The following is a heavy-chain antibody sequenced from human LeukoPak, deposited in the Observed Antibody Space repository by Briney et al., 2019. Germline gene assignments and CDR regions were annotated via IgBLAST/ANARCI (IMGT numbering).Heavy chain of an antibody. D-gene: IGHD3-10*01. CDR2: INHSGST. CDR1: GGSFSGYY. V-gene: IGHV4-34*01. CDR3: ARAGTMVRGVRHYGMDV. J-gene: IGHJ6*04. Sequence: SETLSLTCAVYGGSFSGYYWSWIRQPPGKGLEWIGEINHSGSTNYNPSLKSRVTISVGTSKNQFSLKLSSVTAADTAVYYCARAGTMVRGVRHYGMDVWGKGTTVTVSS.